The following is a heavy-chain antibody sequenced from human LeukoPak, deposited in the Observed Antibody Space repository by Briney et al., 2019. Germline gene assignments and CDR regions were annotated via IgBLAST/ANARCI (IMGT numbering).Heavy chain of an antibody. CDR1: GFTFTSYG. D-gene: IGHD2-2*01. CDR3: ARGGSSTYIDY. CDR2: ISAYNGNT. J-gene: IGHJ4*02. Sequence: GASVKGSCKTSGFTFTSYGFTWVRQAPGQGFEWMGWISAYNGNTDYAQKLQGRVTMTTDTSTSTVYMELRSLRSDDTAVYYCARGGSSTYIDYWGRGTLVTVSS. V-gene: IGHV1-18*01.